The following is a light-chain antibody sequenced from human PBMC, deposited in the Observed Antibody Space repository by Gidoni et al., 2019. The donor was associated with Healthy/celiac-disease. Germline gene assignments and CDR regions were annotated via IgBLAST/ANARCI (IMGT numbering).Light chain of an antibody. V-gene: IGKV1-5*03. J-gene: IGKJ1*01. CDR1: QSISSW. Sequence: IQMTQSPSTLSASVGDRVTITCRASQSISSWLSWYQQKPGKAPKLLIYKASSLESGVPSRFSGSGSGTDFTLTIRSLQPDDFATYYCQQYNSYSTTFGQGTKLEIK. CDR3: QQYNSYSTT. CDR2: KAS.